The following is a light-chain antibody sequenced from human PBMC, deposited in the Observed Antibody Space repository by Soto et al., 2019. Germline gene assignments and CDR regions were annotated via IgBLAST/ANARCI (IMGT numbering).Light chain of an antibody. V-gene: IGKV3-15*01. CDR1: QSVSSS. Sequence: EIVMTQSPATLSVSPGERATLSCRASQSVSSSLAWYQQKSGQAPRLVTYGAATRATGIPARFSGSGSGTEFTLIISSLQSEDFAVYYCQQYYNWPQTFGQGTKV. J-gene: IGKJ1*01. CDR3: QQYYNWPQT. CDR2: GAA.